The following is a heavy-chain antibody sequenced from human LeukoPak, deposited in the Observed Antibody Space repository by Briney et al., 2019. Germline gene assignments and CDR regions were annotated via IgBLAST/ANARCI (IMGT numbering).Heavy chain of an antibody. Sequence: PSETLSLTCAVSGGSFSGYYWSWIRQPPGKGLEWIGEINHSGSTNYNPSLKSRVTISVDTSKNQFSLKLSSVTAADTAVYYCARVPTGPYVDIVATIRLTRYGMDVWGQGTTVTVSS. CDR2: INHSGST. D-gene: IGHD5-12*01. CDR3: ARVPTGPYVDIVATIRLTRYGMDV. CDR1: GGSFSGYY. J-gene: IGHJ6*02. V-gene: IGHV4-34*01.